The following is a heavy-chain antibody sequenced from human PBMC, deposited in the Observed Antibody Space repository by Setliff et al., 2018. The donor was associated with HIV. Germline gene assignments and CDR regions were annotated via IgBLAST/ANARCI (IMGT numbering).Heavy chain of an antibody. CDR2: INSDKGNT. D-gene: IGHD6-19*01. J-gene: IGHJ4*02. CDR1: GYTFTNHP. Sequence: ASVKVSCKTSGYTFTNHPITWVRQAPGKGLEWMGWINSDKGNTKYSQKFQGRITITRDTSASTAYIEVSSLKSEDTAVYYCATLGVAVTGTVDYWGQGTLVTVSS. V-gene: IGHV1-3*01. CDR3: ATLGVAVTGTVDY.